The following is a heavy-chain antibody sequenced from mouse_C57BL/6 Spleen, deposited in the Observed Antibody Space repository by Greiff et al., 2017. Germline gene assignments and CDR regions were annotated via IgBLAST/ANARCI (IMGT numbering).Heavy chain of an antibody. D-gene: IGHD2-1*01. V-gene: IGHV5-16*01. Sequence: EVQVVESEGGLVQPGSSMKLSCTASGFTFSDYYMAWVRQVPEKGLEWVANINYDGSSTYYLDSLKSRFIISRDNAKNILYLQMSSLKSEDTATYYCAREGDGTYYFDYWGQGTTLTVSS. J-gene: IGHJ2*01. CDR2: INYDGSST. CDR1: GFTFSDYY. CDR3: AREGDGTYYFDY.